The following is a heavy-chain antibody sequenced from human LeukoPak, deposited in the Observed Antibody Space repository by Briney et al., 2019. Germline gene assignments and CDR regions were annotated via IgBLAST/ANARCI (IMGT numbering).Heavy chain of an antibody. Sequence: SQTLSLTCVISGDRVSINSAAWNWIRQSPSRGLEWLGRTYYRSKWYKYYAVSVKGRITINPDTSKNQFSLQLNSVTPEDTAVYYCARGPSYFQHWGQGTLVTVSS. V-gene: IGHV6-1*01. CDR2: TYYRSKWYK. J-gene: IGHJ1*01. CDR1: GDRVSINSAA. CDR3: ARGPSYFQH.